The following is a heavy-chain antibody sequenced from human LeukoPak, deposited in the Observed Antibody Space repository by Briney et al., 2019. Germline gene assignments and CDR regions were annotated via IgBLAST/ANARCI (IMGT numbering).Heavy chain of an antibody. J-gene: IGHJ2*01. CDR1: GDSVSTTSAA. CDR3: ARDSGRYLDL. V-gene: IGHV6-1*01. Sequence: PSQTLSLTCAISGDSVSTTSAAWNWIRQSPSRGLEWLGRTYYRSKWYNDYAGSVKSRITINPDTSKNQFSLQLNSAAPEDTAVYYCARDSGRYLDLWGRGTLVTVSS. CDR2: TYYRSKWYN.